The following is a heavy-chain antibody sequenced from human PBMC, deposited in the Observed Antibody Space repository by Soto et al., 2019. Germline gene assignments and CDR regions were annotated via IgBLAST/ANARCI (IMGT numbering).Heavy chain of an antibody. J-gene: IGHJ4*02. Sequence: GASVKVSCKGAGGTFSSCAISWGRQAPGQRLEWTGGIIPIFGTANYAQKFQGRVTITADESTTTAYTALSSLSPADTAVYYSEYRSPSRGSRYFDYWGQGTLVTVSS. CDR1: GGTFSSCA. D-gene: IGHD6-6*01. CDR2: IIPIFGTA. CDR3: EYRSPSRGSRYFDY. V-gene: IGHV1-69*13.